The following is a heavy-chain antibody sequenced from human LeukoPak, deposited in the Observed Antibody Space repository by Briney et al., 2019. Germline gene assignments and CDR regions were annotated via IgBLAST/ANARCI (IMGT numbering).Heavy chain of an antibody. Sequence: GSSLRLSCAASGFPFSGSGMHWVRQAPGKGLEWVAFIRYDGSNKYYADSVKGRFTISRDNSKNTLYLQMNSLRAEDTAVYYCAKDGGYSSSRGGYYFDYWGQGTLVTVSS. D-gene: IGHD6-6*01. CDR3: AKDGGYSSSRGGYYFDY. J-gene: IGHJ4*02. CDR1: GFPFSGSG. CDR2: IRYDGSNK. V-gene: IGHV3-30*02.